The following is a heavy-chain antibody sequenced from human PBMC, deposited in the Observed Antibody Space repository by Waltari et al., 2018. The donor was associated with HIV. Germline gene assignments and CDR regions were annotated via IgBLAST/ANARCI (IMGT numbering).Heavy chain of an antibody. Sequence: QVQLQESGPGLVKPSETLSLTCAVSGYSISSGYYWGWIRQPPETGLEWIGSSYHSWSTYDNPSLKRRVTISVDTSKNQFSLKLSSVIAADTAVYYCARVEGYCSSTSCYAGLFDPWGQGTLVTVSS. D-gene: IGHD2-2*01. V-gene: IGHV4-38-2*01. CDR2: SYHSWST. CDR3: ARVEGYCSSTSCYAGLFDP. J-gene: IGHJ5*02. CDR1: GYSISSGYY.